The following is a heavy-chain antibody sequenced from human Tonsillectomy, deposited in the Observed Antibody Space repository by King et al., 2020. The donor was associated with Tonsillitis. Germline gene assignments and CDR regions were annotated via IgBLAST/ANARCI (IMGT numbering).Heavy chain of an antibody. J-gene: IGHJ4*02. CDR1: GFSFTSYG. V-gene: IGHV1-18*04. CDR2: ISAYNGNT. D-gene: IGHD4-17*01. CDR3: ARSFTVTTPFDY. Sequence: QLVQSGAEVKKPGASVRVSCKASGFSFTSYGITWVRQAPGQGLEWMGWISAYNGNTNYAQKFQGRVTMTTDTSTSTAYMELRSLRSDDTAVYYCARSFTVTTPFDYWGQGTLVTVSS.